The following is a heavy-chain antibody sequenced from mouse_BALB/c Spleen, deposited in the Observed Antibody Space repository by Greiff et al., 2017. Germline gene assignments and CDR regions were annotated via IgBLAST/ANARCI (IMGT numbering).Heavy chain of an antibody. Sequence: VKLMESGPGLVAPSQSLSITCTVSGFSLTSYGVHWVRQPPGKGLEWLGVIWAGGSTNYNSALMSRLSISKDNSKSQVFLKMNSLQTDDTAMYYCDRDVYYYWRRYAMEHWAQGTSDTVSS. J-gene: IGHJ4*01. CDR2: IWAGGST. CDR3: DRDVYYYWRRYAMEH. V-gene: IGHV2-9*02. D-gene: IGHD1-1*01. CDR1: GFSLTSYG.